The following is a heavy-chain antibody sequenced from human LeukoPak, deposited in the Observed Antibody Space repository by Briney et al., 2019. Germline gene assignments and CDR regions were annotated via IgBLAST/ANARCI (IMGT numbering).Heavy chain of an antibody. D-gene: IGHD5-24*01. J-gene: IGHJ3*02. Sequence: GGSLRLSCAASGFTFSSYAMSWVRQAPGKGLEWVSGIIGSGGSTYYGDSVKGRYTMSRDNVKNMLYLQMNSLRAEDTAVYYCAKSWYGYNLPPSDAFDIWGQGTMVTVSS. V-gene: IGHV3-23*01. CDR1: GFTFSSYA. CDR3: AKSWYGYNLPPSDAFDI. CDR2: IIGSGGST.